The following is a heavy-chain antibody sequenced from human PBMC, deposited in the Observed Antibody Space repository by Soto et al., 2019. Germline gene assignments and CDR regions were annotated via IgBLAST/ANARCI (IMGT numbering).Heavy chain of an antibody. CDR2: IIPIFGTA. Sequence: GASVKVSCNASGGTFSSYAISWVRQAPGQGLEWMGGIIPIFGTANYAQKFQGRVTITADESTSTAYMELSSLRSADTAVYYCARDGGSSSHYYYGMDVWGQGTTVTVSS. CDR1: GGTFSSYA. CDR3: ARDGGSSSHYYYGMDV. V-gene: IGHV1-69*13. J-gene: IGHJ6*02. D-gene: IGHD6-6*01.